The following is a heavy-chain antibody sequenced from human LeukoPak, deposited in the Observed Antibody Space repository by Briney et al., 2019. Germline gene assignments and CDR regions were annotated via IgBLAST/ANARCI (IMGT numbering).Heavy chain of an antibody. J-gene: IGHJ6*03. Sequence: GGSLRLSCAASGFTFDDYTMHWVRQAPGKGLEWVSLISWDGGSTYYADSVKGRFTISRDNSKNSLYLQMNSLRTEDTALYYCAKGGLDTAMVGYYYYYMDVWGKGTTVTVSS. CDR3: AKGGLDTAMVGYYYYYMDV. CDR2: ISWDGGST. D-gene: IGHD5-18*01. V-gene: IGHV3-43*01. CDR1: GFTFDDYT.